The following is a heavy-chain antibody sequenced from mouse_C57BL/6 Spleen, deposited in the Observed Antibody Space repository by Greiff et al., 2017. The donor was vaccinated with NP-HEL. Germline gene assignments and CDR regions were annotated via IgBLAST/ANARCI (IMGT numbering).Heavy chain of an antibody. Sequence: VQLQQPGAELVKPGASVKLSCKASGYTFTSYWMHWVKQRPGQGLEWIGMIHPSSGSTNYNEKFKSKATLTVDKSSSTAYMQLSSLTSEDSAVYYCARKDYGSSFYWDFDVWGTGTTVTVSS. CDR3: ARKDYGSSFYWDFDV. J-gene: IGHJ1*03. CDR2: IHPSSGST. V-gene: IGHV1-64*01. CDR1: GYTFTSYW. D-gene: IGHD1-1*01.